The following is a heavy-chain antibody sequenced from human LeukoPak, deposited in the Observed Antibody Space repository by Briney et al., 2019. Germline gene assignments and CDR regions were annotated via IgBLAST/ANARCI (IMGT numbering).Heavy chain of an antibody. CDR2: INHSGST. Sequence: PSETLSLTCAVYGGSFSGYYWSWIRQPPGKGLEWIGEINHSGSTNYNPSLKSRVTISVDTSKNQFSLKLSSVTAADTAVYYCARLKAGSYYKYWGQGTLVTVSS. CDR3: ARLKAGSYYKY. CDR1: GGSFSGYY. J-gene: IGHJ4*02. V-gene: IGHV4-34*01. D-gene: IGHD3-10*01.